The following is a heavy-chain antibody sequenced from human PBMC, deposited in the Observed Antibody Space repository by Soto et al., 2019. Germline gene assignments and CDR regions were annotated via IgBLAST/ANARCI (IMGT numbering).Heavy chain of an antibody. V-gene: IGHV4-59*08. J-gene: IGHJ4*02. CDR3: ARGRGGYDTFDY. CDR2: IYYSGST. D-gene: IGHD5-12*01. Sequence: SETLSLTCTVSGVTIISYYWSWIRQPPGKGLEWIGYIYYSGSTNYNPSLKSRVTTSVDTSKNQFSLKLSSVTAADTAVYYCARGRGGYDTFDYWGQGTLVTVSS. CDR1: GVTIISYY.